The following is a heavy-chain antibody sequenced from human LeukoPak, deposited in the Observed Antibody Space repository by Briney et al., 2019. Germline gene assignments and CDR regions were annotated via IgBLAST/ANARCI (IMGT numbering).Heavy chain of an antibody. J-gene: IGHJ5*01. CDR1: VSTFNNYY. CDR3: AREGGSYYGTGSYGSRFFWLNS. D-gene: IGHD3-10*01. V-gene: IGHV1-2*02. CDR2: IDPNRGAT. Sequence: ASVKVSFKASVSTFNNYYVHWVRQAPGQGLEWMGWIDPNRGATNYARKFQDRVTMTSDTSINTDYMDLSRMRPKDTAVYCCAREGGSYYGTGSYGSRFFWLNSWGQGTLVTVSS.